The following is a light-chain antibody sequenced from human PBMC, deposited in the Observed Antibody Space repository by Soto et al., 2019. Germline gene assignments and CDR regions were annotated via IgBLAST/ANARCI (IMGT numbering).Light chain of an antibody. CDR1: QSVGSW. V-gene: IGKV1-5*03. J-gene: IGKJ1*01. CDR3: QQYHKFWT. CDR2: KAS. Sequence: DIHMTQSPSTLSASVGDRFTITCRASQSVGSWLAWYQQKPGKAPKLLIHKASRLESGVPSRLSGSESGTEFTLTISNLQPDDFATYYCQQYHKFWTFGQGTKVDIK.